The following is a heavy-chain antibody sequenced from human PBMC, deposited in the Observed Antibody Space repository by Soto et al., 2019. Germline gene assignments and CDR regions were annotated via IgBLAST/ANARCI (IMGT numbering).Heavy chain of an antibody. Sequence: ASVKVSCKTSGYTFSNYGINWVRQAPGQGLEWMGWISAYNGNTNFAQKLQGRVSLTTDTSSTTAYMELRSLTSDDTAAYYCARDLVPGYTGFSDYWGQGTLVTSPQ. J-gene: IGHJ4*02. D-gene: IGHD5-12*01. CDR2: ISAYNGNT. CDR1: GYTFSNYG. CDR3: ARDLVPGYTGFSDY. V-gene: IGHV1-18*01.